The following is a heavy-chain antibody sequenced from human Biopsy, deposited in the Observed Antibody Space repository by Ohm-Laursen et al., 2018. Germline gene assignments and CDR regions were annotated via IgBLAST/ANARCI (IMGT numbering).Heavy chain of an antibody. J-gene: IGHJ5*02. CDR2: VYNGGIT. CDR3: ARTPRDSFWSGSYKRGLWFDP. D-gene: IGHD3-3*01. V-gene: IGHV4-59*01. CDR1: GGSIISYY. Sequence: TLSLTCSVSGGSIISYYWTWIRQPPGKGLEWIGHVYNGGITNYNPSLKGRVTISKDTSKNQFSLQVNSVTAADTAVYYCARTPRDSFWSGSYKRGLWFDPWGQGTLVSVSS.